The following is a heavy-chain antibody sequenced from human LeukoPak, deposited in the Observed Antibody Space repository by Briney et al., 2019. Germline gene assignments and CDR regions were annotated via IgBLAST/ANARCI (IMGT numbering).Heavy chain of an antibody. J-gene: IGHJ6*03. CDR1: GGSISSYY. CDR3: ARVHCYDFWSGYYRIRADYYYMDV. D-gene: IGHD3-3*01. Sequence: SETLSLTCTVSGGSISSYYWSWIRQPPGKGLEWIGYIYYSGSTNYNPSLKSRVTISVDTSKNQFSLKLSSVTAADTAVYYCARVHCYDFWSGYYRIRADYYYMDVWGKGTTVTVSS. CDR2: IYYSGST. V-gene: IGHV4-59*01.